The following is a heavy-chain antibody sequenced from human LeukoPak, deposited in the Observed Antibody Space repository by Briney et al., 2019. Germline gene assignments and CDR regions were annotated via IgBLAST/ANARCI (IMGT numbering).Heavy chain of an antibody. CDR1: GFTFSSYA. V-gene: IGHV3-15*01. Sequence: PGGSLRLSCAASGFTFSSYAMSWVRQAPGKGLEWVGRLKSKTDGGTTDYAAPVKGRFTISRDDSKNTLYLQMNSLKTENTAVYYCTTPVSGSPSYFDYWGQGSLVTVSS. D-gene: IGHD3-10*01. J-gene: IGHJ4*02. CDR2: LKSKTDGGTT. CDR3: TTPVSGSPSYFDY.